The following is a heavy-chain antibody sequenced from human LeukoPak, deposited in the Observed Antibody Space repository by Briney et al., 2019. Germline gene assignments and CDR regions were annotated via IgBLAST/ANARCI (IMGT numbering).Heavy chain of an antibody. D-gene: IGHD4-17*01. J-gene: IGHJ3*02. CDR3: AGATTTLPRLGPFDT. CDR1: GGSPTVYT. CDR2: IYYSGST. V-gene: IGHV4-59*08. Sequence: SETLSPPCPVPGGSPTVYTWGGIPQPPGKGLEWIGYIYYSGSTNYNPSLKGRVTISVDTSKNQFSLKLSSVTAADTAVYYCAGATTTLPRLGPFDTCGQGTMVTVSS.